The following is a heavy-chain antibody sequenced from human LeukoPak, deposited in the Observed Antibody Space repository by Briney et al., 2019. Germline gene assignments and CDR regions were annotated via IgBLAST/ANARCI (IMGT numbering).Heavy chain of an antibody. Sequence: GGSLRLSCAASGFTFSSYGMHWVRQAPGKGLEWVAVISYDGSNKYYADSVKGRFTISRDNSKNTLYLQMNSLRAEDTAVYYCAKDPRLIVPKEEGNSWGQGTLVTV. D-gene: IGHD2-2*01. V-gene: IGHV3-30*18. CDR3: AKDPRLIVPKEEGNS. CDR2: ISYDGSNK. CDR1: GFTFSSYG. J-gene: IGHJ4*02.